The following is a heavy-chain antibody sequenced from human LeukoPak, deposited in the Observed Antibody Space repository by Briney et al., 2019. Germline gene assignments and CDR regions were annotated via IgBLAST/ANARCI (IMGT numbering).Heavy chain of an antibody. V-gene: IGHV3-20*04. Sequence: GGSLRLSCAASGFTFDDYDMSWVRQAPGKGLEWVSGINWNGGRTVYADSVKGRFTISRDNSKNTLYLQMNSLRAEDTAVYYCAKDWGRSSGLPFDYWGQGTLVTVSS. D-gene: IGHD6-19*01. CDR1: GFTFDDYD. CDR3: AKDWGRSSGLPFDY. CDR2: INWNGGRT. J-gene: IGHJ4*02.